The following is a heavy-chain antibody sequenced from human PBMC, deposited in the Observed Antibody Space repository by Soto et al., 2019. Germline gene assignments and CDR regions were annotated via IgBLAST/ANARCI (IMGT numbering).Heavy chain of an antibody. V-gene: IGHV3-23*01. D-gene: IGHD2-2*01. CDR3: AKSGYQLLWDYYYYMDV. CDR1: GFTFSSYA. J-gene: IGHJ6*03. Sequence: PGGSLRLSCAASGFTFSSYAMSWVRQAPGKGLEWVSAISGSGGSTYYADSVKGRFTISRDNSKNTLYLQMNSLRAEDTAVYYCAKSGYQLLWDYYYYMDVWGKGTTVTVSS. CDR2: ISGSGGST.